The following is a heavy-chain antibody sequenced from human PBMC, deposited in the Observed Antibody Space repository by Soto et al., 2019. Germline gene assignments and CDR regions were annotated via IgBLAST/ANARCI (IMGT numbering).Heavy chain of an antibody. D-gene: IGHD3-16*01. Sequence: ETLSLTCTVSGGSISSSSYYWGWIRQPPGKGLEWIGSIYYSGSTYYNPSLKSRVTISVDTSKNQFSLKLSSVTAADTAVYYCARNLFYFVWGNRIRWGGHWFDPWGQGTLVTVSS. CDR2: IYYSGST. V-gene: IGHV4-39*01. CDR1: GGSISSSSYY. J-gene: IGHJ5*02. CDR3: ARNLFYFVWGNRIRWGGHWFDP.